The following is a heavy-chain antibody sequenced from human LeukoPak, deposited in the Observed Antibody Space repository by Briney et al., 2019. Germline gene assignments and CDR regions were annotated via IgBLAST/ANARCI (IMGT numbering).Heavy chain of an antibody. CDR3: AREIVAGTFDY. J-gene: IGHJ4*02. V-gene: IGHV3-11*01. Sequence: GGSLRLSCAASGFIFSDYYMSWIRQAPGKGLEWVADISSNGDIKSYGDSAGGRFTISRDNFKNSLYLEMNSLRAEDPAVYYCAREIVAGTFDYWGQETLVTVAS. CDR1: GFIFSDYY. D-gene: IGHD1-14*01. CDR2: ISSNGDIK.